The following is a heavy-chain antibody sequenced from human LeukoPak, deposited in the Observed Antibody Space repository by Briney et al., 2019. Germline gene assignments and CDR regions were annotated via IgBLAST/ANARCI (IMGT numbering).Heavy chain of an antibody. CDR2: ISYDGSNK. J-gene: IGHJ4*02. CDR3: ARVAERLIDY. CDR1: GFTFSSYA. D-gene: IGHD6-25*01. V-gene: IGHV3-30-3*01. Sequence: PGGSLRLSCAASGFTFSSYAMHWVRQAPGKGLEWVAVISYDGSNKYYADSVKGRFTISRDNSKNTLYLQMNSLRAGDTAVYYCARVAERLIDYWGQGTLVTVSS.